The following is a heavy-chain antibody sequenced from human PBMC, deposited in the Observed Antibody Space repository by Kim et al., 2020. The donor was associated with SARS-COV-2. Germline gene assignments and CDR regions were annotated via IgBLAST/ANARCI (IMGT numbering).Heavy chain of an antibody. CDR2: T. V-gene: IGHV4-31*02. Sequence: TYHNPSLKRRVTISVDTCKNQFSLKLSSVTAADTAVYYCARRYSIQYFQHWGQGTLVTVSS. CDR3: ARRYSIQYFQH. J-gene: IGHJ1*01. D-gene: IGHD6-13*01.